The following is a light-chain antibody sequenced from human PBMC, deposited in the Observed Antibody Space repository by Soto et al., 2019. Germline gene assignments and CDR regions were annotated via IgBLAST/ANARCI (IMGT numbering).Light chain of an antibody. CDR2: DDC. Sequence: SYELTQPPSVSVSPGQTASMTCSGDKLGGKYVCWYQQKPGQSPVLVIYDDCKRPSGIPERFSGSNSGNTATLTISGTQAMDEADYYCQAWDSSVVFGGGTKLTVL. CDR3: QAWDSSVV. CDR1: KLGGKY. V-gene: IGLV3-1*01. J-gene: IGLJ2*01.